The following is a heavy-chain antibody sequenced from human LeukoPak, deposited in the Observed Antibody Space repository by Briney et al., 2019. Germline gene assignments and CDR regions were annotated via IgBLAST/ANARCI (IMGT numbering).Heavy chain of an antibody. CDR1: GYTFTSYY. CDR2: INPSGGST. J-gene: IGHJ6*03. D-gene: IGHD4-11*01. CDR3: ARDPTLQPPYYYMDV. V-gene: IGHV1-46*01. Sequence: ASVKVSCKASGYTFTSYYMHWVRQAPGQGLEWMGIINPSGGSTSYAQKFQGRVTMTRDMSTSTVYMELSSLRSEDTAVYYCARDPTLQPPYYYMDVWGKGTTVTVSS.